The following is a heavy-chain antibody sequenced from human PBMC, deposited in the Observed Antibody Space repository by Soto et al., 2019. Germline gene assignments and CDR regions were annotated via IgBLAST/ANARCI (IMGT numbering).Heavy chain of an antibody. CDR1: GGSISSGGDY. Sequence: QVQLQESGPGLVKPSQTLSLTCTVSGGSISSGGDYWSWIRQHPGKGLEWIGYIYYSGSTYYNPSLKSRVTISVDTSKNQFSLKLSSVTAADTAVYYCARSRDTAMVQPYFDYWGQGTLVTVSS. V-gene: IGHV4-31*03. CDR3: ARSRDTAMVQPYFDY. J-gene: IGHJ4*02. CDR2: IYYSGST. D-gene: IGHD5-18*01.